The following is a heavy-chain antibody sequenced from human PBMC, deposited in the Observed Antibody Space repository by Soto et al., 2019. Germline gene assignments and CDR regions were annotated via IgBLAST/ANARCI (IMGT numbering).Heavy chain of an antibody. CDR1: GFSFSSYS. V-gene: IGHV3-30-3*01. J-gene: IGHJ4*02. CDR2: VSFDGNNK. CDR3: ARGGGWWNAYDY. Sequence: GGSLRLCCVGTGFSFSSYSMHWVRQAPGKGLEWVAVVSFDGNNKYYANSVKDRFTVSRDNSKNTMYVQMNSLKPEDTAVYYCARGGGWWNAYDYWGQGTLVTVSS. D-gene: IGHD1-1*01.